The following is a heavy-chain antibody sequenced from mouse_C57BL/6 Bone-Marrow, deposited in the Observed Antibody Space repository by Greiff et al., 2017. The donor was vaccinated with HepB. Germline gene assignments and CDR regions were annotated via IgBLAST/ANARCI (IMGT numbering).Heavy chain of an antibody. CDR1: GFTFSSYA. J-gene: IGHJ2*01. Sequence: EVQGVESGGGLVKPGGSLKLSCAASGFTFSSYAMSWVRQTPEKRLEWVATISDGGSYTYYPDNVKGRFTISRDNAKNNLYLQMSHLKSEDTAMYYCARDGYYENYWGQGTTLTVSS. D-gene: IGHD2-3*01. CDR2: ISDGGSYT. CDR3: ARDGYYENY. V-gene: IGHV5-4*01.